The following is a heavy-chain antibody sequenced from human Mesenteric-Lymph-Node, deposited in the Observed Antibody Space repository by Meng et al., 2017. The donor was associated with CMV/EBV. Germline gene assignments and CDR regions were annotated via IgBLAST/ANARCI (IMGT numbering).Heavy chain of an antibody. D-gene: IGHD2-15*01. CDR3: ARGYCSGISCMGSDPHYNWFDP. CDR1: GGSMNNYY. V-gene: IGHV4-59*01. CDR2: IYYSGST. Sequence: SETLSLTCTVSGGSMNNYYWNWIRQPPGKGLEWIGFIYYSGSTNYNPSLKSRVTISVDTSKNQFSLKLSSVTAADTAVYYCARGYCSGISCMGSDPHYNWFDPWGQGTLVTVSS. J-gene: IGHJ5*02.